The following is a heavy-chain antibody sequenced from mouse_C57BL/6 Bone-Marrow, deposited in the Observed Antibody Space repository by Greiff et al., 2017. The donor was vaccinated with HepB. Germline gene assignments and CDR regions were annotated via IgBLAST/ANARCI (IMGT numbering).Heavy chain of an antibody. V-gene: IGHV14-4*01. CDR2: IDPENGDT. J-gene: IGHJ1*03. CDR1: GFNIKDDY. CDR3: TTWGSFWYFDV. D-gene: IGHD1-1*02. Sequence: EVKLVESGAELVRPGASVKLSCTASGFNIKDDYMHWVKQRPEQGLEWIGWIDPENGDTEYASKFQGKATITADTSSNTAYLQLSSLTSEDTAVYYCTTWGSFWYFDVWGTGTTVTVSS.